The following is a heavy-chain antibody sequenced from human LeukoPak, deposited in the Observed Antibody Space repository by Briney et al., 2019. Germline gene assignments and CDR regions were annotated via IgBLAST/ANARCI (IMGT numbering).Heavy chain of an antibody. D-gene: IGHD3-10*01. CDR1: GFTFSNYA. Sequence: PGGSMRLSCTVSGFTFSNYAMNWVRQAPGKGLEWVSAISGSGVTTYYADSVKGRLTISKDNSKNTLYLQINSLRVDDTAVYYCAKGGPNYYGSGNEIDRWGQGTLVTVSS. V-gene: IGHV3-23*01. CDR2: ISGSGVTT. J-gene: IGHJ4*02. CDR3: AKGGPNYYGSGNEIDR.